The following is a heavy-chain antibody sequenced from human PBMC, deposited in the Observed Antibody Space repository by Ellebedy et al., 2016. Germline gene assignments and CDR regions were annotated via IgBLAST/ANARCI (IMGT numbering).Heavy chain of an antibody. J-gene: IGHJ5*02. D-gene: IGHD3-10*01. CDR3: ARDLVMVRGVIGGNWFDP. CDR2: IYHSGST. CDR1: GYSISSGYY. V-gene: IGHV4-38-2*02. Sequence: SETLSLXXTVSGYSISSGYYWGWIRQPPGKGLEWIGSIYHSGSTYYNPSLKSRVTISVDTSKNQFSLKLSSVTAAETAVYYCARDLVMVRGVIGGNWFDPWGQGTLVTVSS.